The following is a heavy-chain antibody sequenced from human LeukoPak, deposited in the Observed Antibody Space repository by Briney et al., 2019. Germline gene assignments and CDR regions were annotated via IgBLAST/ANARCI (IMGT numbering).Heavy chain of an antibody. Sequence: GGSLRLSCAASGFTFSSYAMHWVRQAPGKGLEWVAVISYDGSNKYYADSVKGRFTISRDNSKNTLYLQMNSLRAEDTAVYYCAKDVRVRYFDWLLVWGQGTLVTVSS. CDR1: GFTFSSYA. CDR2: ISYDGSNK. V-gene: IGHV3-30*04. J-gene: IGHJ4*02. CDR3: AKDVRVRYFDWLLV. D-gene: IGHD3-9*01.